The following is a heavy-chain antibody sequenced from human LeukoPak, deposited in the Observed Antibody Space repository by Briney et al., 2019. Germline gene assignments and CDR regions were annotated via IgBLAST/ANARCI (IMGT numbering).Heavy chain of an antibody. CDR1: GFTFSSYA. V-gene: IGHV3-23*01. Sequence: PGGSLRLSCAASGFTFSSYAMSWVRQAPGKGLEWVSTISGGGGTPYYADSVKGRFTISRDNSKNTLFLQMNRLRVEDTAVYYCAKDLNTYGDYDYWGQGTLVTVSS. CDR3: AKDLNTYGDYDY. J-gene: IGHJ4*02. D-gene: IGHD4-17*01. CDR2: ISGGGGTP.